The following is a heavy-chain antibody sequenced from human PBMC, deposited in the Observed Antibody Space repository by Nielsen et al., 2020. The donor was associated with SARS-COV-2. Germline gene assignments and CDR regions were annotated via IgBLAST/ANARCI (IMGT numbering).Heavy chain of an antibody. D-gene: IGHD4-17*01. CDR2: ISSSSSYI. J-gene: IGHJ4*02. CDR3: ARFGPTTVMDY. V-gene: IGHV3-21*01. Sequence: GGSLRLSCAASGFTFSSYSMNWVRQAPGKGLEWVSSISSSSSYIYYADSVKGRFTISRDNAKNSLYLQMNSLRAEDTAVYYCARFGPTTVMDYWGQGTLVTVSS. CDR1: GFTFSSYS.